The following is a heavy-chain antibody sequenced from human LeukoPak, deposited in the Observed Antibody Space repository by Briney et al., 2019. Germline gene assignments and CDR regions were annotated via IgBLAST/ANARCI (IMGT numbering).Heavy chain of an antibody. J-gene: IGHJ5*02. D-gene: IGHD3-9*01. V-gene: IGHV4-59*08. CDR2: IYYSGST. CDR3: ARHLGRYLSAANRFDP. CDR1: GGSISSYY. Sequence: PSETLSLTCTVSGGSISSYYWSWIRQPPGKGLEWIGYIYYSGSTNYNPSLKSRVTISVDTSKNQFSLKLSSVTAADTAVYYCARHLGRYLSAANRFDPWGQGTLVTVSS.